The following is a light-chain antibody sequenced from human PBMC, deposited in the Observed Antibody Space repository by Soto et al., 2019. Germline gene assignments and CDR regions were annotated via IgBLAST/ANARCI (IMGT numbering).Light chain of an antibody. Sequence: QSALTQPASVSGSPGQSITISCTGTNSDVGFYNYVSWYQQHPGKAPKLMIYDVSNRPSGVSSRFSGSKSGNTASLTISGLQAEDEADYYCTSYTSSSTLVVFGGGT. CDR2: DVS. V-gene: IGLV2-14*01. CDR3: TSYTSSSTLVV. J-gene: IGLJ2*01. CDR1: NSDVGFYNY.